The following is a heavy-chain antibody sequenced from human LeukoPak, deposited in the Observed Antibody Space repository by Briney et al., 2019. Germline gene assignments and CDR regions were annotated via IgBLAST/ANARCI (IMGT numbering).Heavy chain of an antibody. Sequence: PGGSLTLSCAASGFTFSSYAMSWVRQAPGKGLEWVSAISGSGGSTYYADSVKSRFTISRDNSKNTLYLQMNSLRAEDTAVYYCAKTRSIIVGACPDYWGQGTLVTVSS. D-gene: IGHD1-26*01. V-gene: IGHV3-23*01. CDR3: AKTRSIIVGACPDY. CDR2: ISGSGGST. CDR1: GFTFSSYA. J-gene: IGHJ4*02.